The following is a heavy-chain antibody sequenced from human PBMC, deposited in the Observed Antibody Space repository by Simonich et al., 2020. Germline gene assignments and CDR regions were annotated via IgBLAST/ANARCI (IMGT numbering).Heavy chain of an antibody. CDR1: GYSISSSSYY. J-gene: IGHJ4*02. V-gene: IGHV4-39*01. Sequence: QVQLQESGPGLVKPSETLSLTCAVSGYSISSSSYYWGWIRQPPGKGLEWIGSIYYSGRTYYNPSLNGRVTISVDTSKNQFSLKLSSVTAADTAVYYCATQVDKTGEIDYWGQGTLVTVSS. CDR2: IYYSGRT. D-gene: IGHD7-27*01. CDR3: ATQVDKTGEIDY.